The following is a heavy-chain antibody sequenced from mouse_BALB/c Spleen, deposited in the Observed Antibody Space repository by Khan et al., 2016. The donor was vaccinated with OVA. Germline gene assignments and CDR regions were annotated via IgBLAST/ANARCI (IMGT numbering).Heavy chain of an antibody. CDR2: ISSGGSYT. J-gene: IGHJ3*01. Sequence: EVQLQESGGDLVKPEGSLKLSCAASGFTFSTYGMSWVRQTPDKRLEWVATISSGGSYTYYSDSVQGRFSISRDKAKNTLYLQMSSLKSEDTAMFYCARLAYYYDGKGFAYWGQGTLVTVSA. CDR1: GFTFSTYG. D-gene: IGHD1-1*02. CDR3: ARLAYYYDGKGFAY. V-gene: IGHV5-6*01.